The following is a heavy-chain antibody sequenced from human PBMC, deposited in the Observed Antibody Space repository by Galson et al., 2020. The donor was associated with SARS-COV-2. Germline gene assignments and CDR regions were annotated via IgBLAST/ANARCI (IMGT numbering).Heavy chain of an antibody. CDR2: IWYDGSNK. CDR3: AREGSVGATTGMDY. V-gene: IGHV3-33*01. J-gene: IGHJ4*02. CDR1: GFTFSSYG. D-gene: IGHD1-26*01. Sequence: GGSLRLSCAASGFTFSSYGMHWVRQAPGKGLEWVAVIWYDGSNKYYADSVKGRFTISRDNSKNTLYLQMNILRAEDTAVYYCAREGSVGATTGMDYWGQGTLVTVSS.